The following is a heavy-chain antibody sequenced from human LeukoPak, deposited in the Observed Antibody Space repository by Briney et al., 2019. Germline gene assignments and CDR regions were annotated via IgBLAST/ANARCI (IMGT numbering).Heavy chain of an antibody. V-gene: IGHV3-23*01. CDR3: ANLYSGSPRDAFDV. J-gene: IGHJ3*01. Sequence: PGGSLRLSCAASGFTFSNYAMSWVRQAPGKGLEWVSDISGSGGSTYYADSVKGRFTISRDNSTNTLYLQMNSLRGDDTAVYYCANLYSGSPRDAFDVWHQGTMVTVSS. D-gene: IGHD1-26*01. CDR2: ISGSGGST. CDR1: GFTFSNYA.